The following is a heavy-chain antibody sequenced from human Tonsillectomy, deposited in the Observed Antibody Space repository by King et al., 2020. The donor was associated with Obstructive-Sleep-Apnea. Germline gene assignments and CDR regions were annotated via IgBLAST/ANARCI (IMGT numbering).Heavy chain of an antibody. CDR3: ARAVGDCSGGSCYRRWFDP. D-gene: IGHD2-15*01. CDR1: GGSISSGGYY. Sequence: VQLQESGPGLVKPSQTLSLTCTVSGGSISSGGYYWSWIRQHPGKGLEWIGYIYYSGSTYYNPSPKRRVTISVDTSKNQFSLKLSAVTAADTAVYYCARAVGDCSGGSCYRRWFDPWGQGTLVTVSS. J-gene: IGHJ5*02. CDR2: IYYSGST. V-gene: IGHV4-31*03.